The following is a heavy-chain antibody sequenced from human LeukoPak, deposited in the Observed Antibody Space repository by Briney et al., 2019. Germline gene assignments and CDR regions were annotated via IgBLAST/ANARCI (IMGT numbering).Heavy chain of an antibody. Sequence: ASVKVSCKASGYTFTDYYMHWVRQALGQGLEWMGWINPNNGGTYSTQKFQGWVTMTRDTSISTAYMELSRLTSDDTAVYYCARANPLHCSSTSCLFDYWGQGSLVTVSS. V-gene: IGHV1-2*04. CDR3: ARANPLHCSSTSCLFDY. CDR2: INPNNGGT. CDR1: GYTFTDYY. D-gene: IGHD2-2*01. J-gene: IGHJ4*02.